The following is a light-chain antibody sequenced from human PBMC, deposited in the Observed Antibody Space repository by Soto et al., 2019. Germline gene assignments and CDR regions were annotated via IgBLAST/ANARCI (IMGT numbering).Light chain of an antibody. Sequence: EIVMSQSPATLSLSPGDRATLSCRASQSIRSHLAWYQQKPGQAPRLLIYDASTRATGIPARFSGSGSGTDFTLTISSLKNEDVATYYCQKYNSATLTFGGGTKVDIK. CDR2: DAS. CDR1: QSIRSH. J-gene: IGKJ4*01. V-gene: IGKV3-15*01. CDR3: QKYNSATLT.